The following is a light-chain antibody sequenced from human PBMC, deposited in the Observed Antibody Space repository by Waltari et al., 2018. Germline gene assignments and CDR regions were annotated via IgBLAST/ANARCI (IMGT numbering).Light chain of an antibody. Sequence: QSALTQPPSASGSPGQSVTISCTGTSSAVGGSNFVSWYQHHPGKAPKLIIYEVIKRPSGVPDRFSGSKSGNTASLTVSGLQAEDEADYYCSSYARSNIVIFGGGTRLIVL. J-gene: IGLJ2*01. CDR1: SSAVGGSNF. V-gene: IGLV2-8*01. CDR3: SSYARSNIVI. CDR2: EVI.